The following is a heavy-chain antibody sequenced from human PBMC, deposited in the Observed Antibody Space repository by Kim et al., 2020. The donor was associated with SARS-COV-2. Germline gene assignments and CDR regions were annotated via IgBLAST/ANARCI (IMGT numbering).Heavy chain of an antibody. Sequence: ASVKVSYKVSGYTLTELSMHWVRQAPGKGLEWMGGFDPEDGETIYAQKFQGRVTMTEDTSTDTAYMELSSLRSEDTAVYYCATDLSGPYGGNPVGFDYWGQGTLVTVSS. CDR3: ATDLSGPYGGNPVGFDY. CDR2: FDPEDGET. V-gene: IGHV1-24*01. J-gene: IGHJ4*02. D-gene: IGHD4-17*01. CDR1: GYTLTELS.